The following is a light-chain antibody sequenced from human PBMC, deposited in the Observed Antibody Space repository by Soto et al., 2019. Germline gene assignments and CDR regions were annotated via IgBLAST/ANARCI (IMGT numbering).Light chain of an antibody. J-gene: IGLJ2*01. Sequence: SALTQPASVSGSPGQSITISCTGTSSDVGGSNYVSWYQQHPGKAPKLMIYDVSDRPSGVSHRFSGSKSGNTASLTISGLQAEDEADYYCSLDLTGGTLVFGGGTKLTVL. CDR2: DVS. V-gene: IGLV2-14*03. CDR3: SLDLTGGTLV. CDR1: SSDVGGSNY.